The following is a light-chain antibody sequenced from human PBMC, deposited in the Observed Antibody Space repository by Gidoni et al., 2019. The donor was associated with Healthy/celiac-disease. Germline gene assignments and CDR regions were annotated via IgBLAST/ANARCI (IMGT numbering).Light chain of an antibody. J-gene: IGLJ2*01. CDR1: RSDVGSYNL. CDR2: ECS. CDR3: CSYAGSSTHLV. Sequence: QSALTQPASVDGSTGQSNTITCPGTRSDVGSYNLVSLYQQHPGKAPKLLIYECSKRPSWVSTRFSGSNSGNTASLTISGLQAEDAADYYFCSYAGSSTHLVFGGGTKLTVL. V-gene: IGLV2-23*01.